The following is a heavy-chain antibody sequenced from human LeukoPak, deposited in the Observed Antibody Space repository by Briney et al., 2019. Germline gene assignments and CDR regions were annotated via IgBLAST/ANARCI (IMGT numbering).Heavy chain of an antibody. CDR3: VRDFDGDYGDWFDP. Sequence: GGSLRLSCAASGFTFSSYSMTWVRQAPGKGLEWVSYISSSSSSIHYADSVKGRFTISRDNAKSSLYLQMNSLRDEDTAVYFCVRDFDGDYGDWFDPWGQGTLVTVSS. CDR1: GFTFSSYS. V-gene: IGHV3-48*02. D-gene: IGHD4-17*01. J-gene: IGHJ5*02. CDR2: ISSSSSSI.